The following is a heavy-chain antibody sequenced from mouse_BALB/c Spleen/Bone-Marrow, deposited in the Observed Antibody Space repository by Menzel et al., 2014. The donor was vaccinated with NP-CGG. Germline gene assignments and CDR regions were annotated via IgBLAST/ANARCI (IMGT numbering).Heavy chain of an antibody. CDR3: ARGDRYDVRFDY. J-gene: IGHJ2*01. Sequence: QVQLKESGAELMKPGASVKISCKATGYTFSSFWIEWVKQRPGHGLEWIGEILPGSDSTNYNEKFKGKATFTADTSSNTAYMQLSSLTSEDSAVYYRARGDRYDVRFDYWGQGTTLTVSS. D-gene: IGHD2-14*01. CDR1: GYTFSSFW. V-gene: IGHV1-9*01. CDR2: ILPGSDST.